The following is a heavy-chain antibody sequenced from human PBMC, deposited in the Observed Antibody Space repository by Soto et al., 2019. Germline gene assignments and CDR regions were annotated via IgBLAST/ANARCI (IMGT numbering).Heavy chain of an antibody. Sequence: QVQLVQSGAEVKKPGSSVKVSCKASGGTLSSFPVSWVRQAPGQGLEWMGRIVPILGVPNYAQRFQGRVTLTADKGTDTVHMELTSLRSEDTAVYYCARDRYAYGSVSTIKYWGQGTLI. J-gene: IGHJ4*02. V-gene: IGHV1-69*04. D-gene: IGHD3-10*01. CDR2: IVPILGVP. CDR3: ARDRYAYGSVSTIKY. CDR1: GGTLSSFP.